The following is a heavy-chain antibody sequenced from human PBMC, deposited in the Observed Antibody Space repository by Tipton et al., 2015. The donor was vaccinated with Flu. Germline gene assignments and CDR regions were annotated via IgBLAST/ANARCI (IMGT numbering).Heavy chain of an antibody. CDR2: ISYDGSNK. CDR1: GFTFSSYG. D-gene: IGHD5-12*01. Sequence: QVQLVQSGGGVVQPGRSLRLSCAASGFTFSSYGMHWVRQAPGKGLEWVAVISYDGSNKYYADSVKGRFTISRDNSKNTLYLQMNSLRAEDTAVYYCAKEPGRSGYDLRPYGMDVWGQGTTVTVSS. CDR3: AKEPGRSGYDLRPYGMDV. V-gene: IGHV3-30*18. J-gene: IGHJ6*02.